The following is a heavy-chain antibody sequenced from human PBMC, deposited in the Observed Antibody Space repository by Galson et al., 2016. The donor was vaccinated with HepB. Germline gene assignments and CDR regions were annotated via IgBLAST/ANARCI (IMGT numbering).Heavy chain of an antibody. J-gene: IGHJ4*02. CDR3: ARPTDYLGSSFDC. V-gene: IGHV4-59*08. CDR2: IQYSGSI. CDR1: GGSISSYH. D-gene: IGHD6-6*01. Sequence: SETLSLTCTVSGGSISSYHWSWIRQSPGKGLEWMGYIQYSGSIEYQPSLKSRLTISADPSKSQLSLKLTSVTAADTAVYYCARPTDYLGSSFDCWGQGILVTVSS.